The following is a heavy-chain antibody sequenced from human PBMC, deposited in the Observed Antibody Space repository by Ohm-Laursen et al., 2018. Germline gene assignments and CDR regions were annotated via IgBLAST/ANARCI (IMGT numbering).Heavy chain of an antibody. D-gene: IGHD3-22*01. CDR2: IYYSGST. Sequence: SDTLSLTCTVSGGSISSYYWSWIRQPPGKGLEWIGYIYYSGSTNYNPSLKSRVTLSVDTSKNQFSLKLTSVTAADTAVYYCARLGHYYDTSDTGMDVWGQGTMVTVSS. CDR3: ARLGHYYDTSDTGMDV. J-gene: IGHJ3*01. V-gene: IGHV4-59*07. CDR1: GGSISSYY.